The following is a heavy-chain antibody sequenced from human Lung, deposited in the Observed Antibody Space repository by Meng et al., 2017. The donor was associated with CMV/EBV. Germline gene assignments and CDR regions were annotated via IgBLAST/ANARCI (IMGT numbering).Heavy chain of an antibody. D-gene: IGHD1-7*01. CDR2: IYHGGST. Sequence: TXSLXCTVSGGSITSGNYYWTWIRQHPGKGLEWIGFIYHGGSTDYNPSLKSRLTISVDTSKNQFSLKLSFVTAADTAVYYCARDRFSITGTTYLGFGMDVWGQGXTVTVSS. CDR1: GGSITSGNYY. CDR3: ARDRFSITGTTYLGFGMDV. V-gene: IGHV4-31*03. J-gene: IGHJ6*02.